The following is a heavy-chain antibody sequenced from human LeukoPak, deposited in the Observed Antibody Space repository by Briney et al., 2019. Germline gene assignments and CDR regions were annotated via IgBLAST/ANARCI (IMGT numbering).Heavy chain of an antibody. V-gene: IGHV4-39*01. CDR2: IYYSGST. CDR3: ARQPTWSGYVQPFDY. CDR1: GVSMSSSTYS. D-gene: IGHD3-3*01. Sequence: SETLSLTCAVSGVSMSSSTYSWGWIRQPPGKRLEYIGTIYYSGSTYYNPSLMSRVTISVDTSKNQFSLKLSSVTAADTAVYFCARQPTWSGYVQPFDYWGQGTLVTVSS. J-gene: IGHJ4*02.